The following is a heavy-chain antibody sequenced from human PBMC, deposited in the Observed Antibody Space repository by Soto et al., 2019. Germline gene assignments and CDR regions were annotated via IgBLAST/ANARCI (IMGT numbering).Heavy chain of an antibody. CDR1: GYSFAGYW. V-gene: IGHV5-10-1*01. J-gene: IGHJ6*02. Sequence: GESLKISCKGSGYSFAGYWITWVRQKPGKGLEWMGRIDPSDSQTYYSPSFRGHVTISATKSITTVFLQWSSLRASDTAMYYCARQSSPDYNHYGMDVWGQGTTVTVSS. CDR2: IDPSDSQT. CDR3: ARQSSPDYNHYGMDV. D-gene: IGHD6-13*01.